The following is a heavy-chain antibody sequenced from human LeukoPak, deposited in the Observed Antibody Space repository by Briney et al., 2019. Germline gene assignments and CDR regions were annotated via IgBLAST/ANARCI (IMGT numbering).Heavy chain of an antibody. D-gene: IGHD3-22*01. Sequence: SETLSLTCTVSGGSISNYYWTWIRQPPGKGLEWIGYIYYTGSTNYNPSLKSRVTISVDTSKNQFSLKLSSVTAADTAVYYCARRPDYYDILNLWGQGTMVTVSS. V-gene: IGHV4-59*01. CDR3: ARRPDYYDILNL. CDR2: IYYTGST. CDR1: GGSISNYY. J-gene: IGHJ3*01.